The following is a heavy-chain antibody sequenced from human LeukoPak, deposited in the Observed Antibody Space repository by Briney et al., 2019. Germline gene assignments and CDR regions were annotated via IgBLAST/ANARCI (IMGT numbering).Heavy chain of an antibody. CDR3: ARRRYNWNDASDAFDI. CDR1: GFTFSSYW. CDR2: IKQDGSEK. V-gene: IGHV3-7*01. Sequence: GGSLRLSCAASGFTFSSYWMSWVRQAPGKGLEWVANIKQDGSEKYYVDSVKGRFTISRDNAKNSLYLQMNSLRAEDTAVYYCARRRYNWNDASDAFDIWGQGTMVTVSS. J-gene: IGHJ3*02. D-gene: IGHD1-1*01.